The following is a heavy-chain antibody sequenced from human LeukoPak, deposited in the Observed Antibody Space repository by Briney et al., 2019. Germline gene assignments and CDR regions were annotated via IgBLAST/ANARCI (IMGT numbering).Heavy chain of an antibody. D-gene: IGHD6-13*01. CDR2: IYTSGST. J-gene: IGHJ4*02. Sequence: SETLSLTCTVTGGSISHYYWNWIRRPAGKGLEWIGRIYTSGSTNYNPSLKSRVTMSVDTSKNQFSLKLTSVTAADTAVYYCVVTISNWLPDYWGQGTLVTVSS. CDR3: VVTISNWLPDY. CDR1: GGSISHYY. V-gene: IGHV4-4*07.